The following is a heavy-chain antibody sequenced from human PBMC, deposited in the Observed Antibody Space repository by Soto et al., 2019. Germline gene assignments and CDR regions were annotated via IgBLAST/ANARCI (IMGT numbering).Heavy chain of an antibody. J-gene: IGHJ5*02. V-gene: IGHV2-5*02. CDR1: GFSLSTSGVG. CDR2: IYWDDDK. CDR3: AHSEGSSWTGGWFDP. D-gene: IGHD6-13*01. Sequence: GSGPTLVNPTQTLTLTCTFSGFSLSTSGVGVGWIRQPPGKALEWLALIYWDDDKRHSPSLKSRLTITKDTSKNQVVITLTNMDPVDTATYYCAHSEGSSWTGGWFDPWGQGTLVTVSS.